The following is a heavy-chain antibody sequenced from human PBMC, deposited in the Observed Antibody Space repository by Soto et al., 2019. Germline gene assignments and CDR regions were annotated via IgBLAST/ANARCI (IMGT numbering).Heavy chain of an antibody. CDR3: AIAPDIAALNWFDP. J-gene: IGHJ5*02. D-gene: IGHD6-13*01. CDR1: GFTFSSYA. CDR2: ISGSGGST. V-gene: IGHV3-23*01. Sequence: GGSLRLCCAASGFTFSSYAMSWVRQAPGKGLEWVSAISGSGGSTYYAASVKGRFTISRDNSKNTLYLQMNSLRAEDTAVYYCAIAPDIAALNWFDPWGQGTLVTVSS.